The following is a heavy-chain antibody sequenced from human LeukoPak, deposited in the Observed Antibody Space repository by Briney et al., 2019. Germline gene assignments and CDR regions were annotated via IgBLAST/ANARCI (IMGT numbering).Heavy chain of an antibody. CDR1: GFTFSSYG. CDR2: ISYDGSNK. Sequence: QPGRSLRLSCAASGFTFSSYGMHWVRQAPGKGLEWVAVISYDGSNKYYADSVKGRFTISRDNSKNTQYLQMNSLRAEDTAVYYCARGGTQNYYYYGMDVWGQGTTVTVSS. J-gene: IGHJ6*02. V-gene: IGHV3-30*03. CDR3: ARGGTQNYYYYGMDV.